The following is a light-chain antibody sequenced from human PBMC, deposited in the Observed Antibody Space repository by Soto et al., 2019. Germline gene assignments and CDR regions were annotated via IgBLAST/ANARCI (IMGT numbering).Light chain of an antibody. CDR3: QQYGSSPHT. J-gene: IGKJ4*02. CDR2: GAS. V-gene: IGKV3-20*01. CDR1: QSVFSNS. Sequence: EIMLTQSPATLSLSPGERGTPSCRASQSVFSNSLAWYQQKPGQAPRLLISGASSRATGIPDRFSGSGSGTDFTLAISRLGPEDFAVYYCQQYGSSPHTFGEGTKVDIK.